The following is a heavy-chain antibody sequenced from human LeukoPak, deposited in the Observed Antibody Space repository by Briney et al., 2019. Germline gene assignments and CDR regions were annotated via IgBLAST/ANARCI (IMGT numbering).Heavy chain of an antibody. CDR3: ARRYFDY. CDR2: IKQDGSKK. V-gene: IGHV3-7*01. J-gene: IGHJ4*02. Sequence: GGSLRLSCAASGFTFSTYTIHWVRQAPGKGLEWVANIKQDGSKKNYVDSVKGRFTISRDNAKNSLYLQMNSLRAEDTAVYYCARRYFDYWGQGTLVTVSS. CDR1: GFTFSTYT.